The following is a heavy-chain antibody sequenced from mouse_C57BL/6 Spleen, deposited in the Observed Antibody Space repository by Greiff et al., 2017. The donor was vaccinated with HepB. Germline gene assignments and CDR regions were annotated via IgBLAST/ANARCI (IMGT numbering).Heavy chain of an antibody. CDR2: IDPSDSET. J-gene: IGHJ4*01. CDR3: ATGSLYYAMDY. CDR1: GYTFTSYW. Sequence: QVQLQQPGAELVRPGSSVKLSCKASGYTFTSYWMHWVKQRPIQGLEWIGNIDPSDSETHYNQKFKDKATLTVDKSSSTAYMQLSSLTSEDSAVYYCATGSLYYAMDYWGQGTSVTVSS. V-gene: IGHV1-52*01.